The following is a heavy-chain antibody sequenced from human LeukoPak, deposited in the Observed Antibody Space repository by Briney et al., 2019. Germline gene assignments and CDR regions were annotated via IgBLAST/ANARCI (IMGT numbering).Heavy chain of an antibody. J-gene: IGHJ4*02. CDR2: ISSISSYI. Sequence: PGGSLRLSCAASGFTFSSHSMNWVRQAPGKGLEWVSSISSISSYIYYADSVKGRFTISRDNAKNSLYLQMNSLRAEDTAVYYCARDKHSSGLIDYWGQGTLVTVSS. CDR1: GFTFSSHS. V-gene: IGHV3-21*01. D-gene: IGHD6-19*01. CDR3: ARDKHSSGLIDY.